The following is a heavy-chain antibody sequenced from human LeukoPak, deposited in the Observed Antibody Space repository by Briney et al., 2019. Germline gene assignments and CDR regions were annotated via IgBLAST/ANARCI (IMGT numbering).Heavy chain of an antibody. CDR3: ARDFSPAIGYCSSTSCAFDY. J-gene: IGHJ4*02. D-gene: IGHD2-2*01. CDR1: GGSISSYY. CDR2: IYTSGST. V-gene: IGHV4-4*07. Sequence: SETLSLTCTVSGGSISSYYWSWIRQPAGKGLEWIGRIYTSGSTNYNPSPKSRVTMSVDTSKNQFSLKLSSVTAADTAVYYCARDFSPAIGYCSSTSCAFDYWGQGTLVTVSS.